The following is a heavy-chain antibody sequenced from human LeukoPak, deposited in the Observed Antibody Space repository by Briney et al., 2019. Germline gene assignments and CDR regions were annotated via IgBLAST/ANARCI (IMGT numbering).Heavy chain of an antibody. D-gene: IGHD5-24*01. CDR1: GDSVSSNSAA. V-gene: IGHV6-1*01. CDR2: TYYRSKWYN. J-gene: IGHJ4*02. Sequence: SQTLSLTCAISGDSVSSNSAAWNWIRQSPSRGLGWLGRTYYRSKWYNDYAVSVKSRITINPDTSKNQFSLQLNSVTPEDTAVYYCARASRDGYNRHFDYWGQGTLVTVSS. CDR3: ARASRDGYNRHFDY.